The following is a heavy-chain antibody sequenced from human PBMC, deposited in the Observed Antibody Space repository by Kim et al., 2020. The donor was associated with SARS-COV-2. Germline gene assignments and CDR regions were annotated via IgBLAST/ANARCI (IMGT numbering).Heavy chain of an antibody. V-gene: IGHV1-69*13. CDR1: GGTFSSYA. D-gene: IGHD3-10*01. CDR3: ARLKDYYGSGSYSDY. J-gene: IGHJ4*02. CDR2: IIPIFGTA. Sequence: SVKVSCKASGGTFSSYAISWVRQAPGQGLEWMGGIIPIFGTANYAQKFQGRVTITADESTSTAYMELSSLRSEDTAVYYCARLKDYYGSGSYSDYWGQGTLVTVSS.